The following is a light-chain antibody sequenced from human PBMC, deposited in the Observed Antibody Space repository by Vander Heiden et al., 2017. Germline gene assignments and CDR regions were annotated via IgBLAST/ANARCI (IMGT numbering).Light chain of an antibody. V-gene: IGLV1-40*01. J-gene: IGLJ2*01. CDR3: QSYDSSLSAVV. Sequence: QSVLTQPPSVSAAPGLRVTISCTGSSSNIGAGYAVHWYQQLPGTAPKLLIYGNSNRPSGVPDRFSGSKSGTSASLAITGLQAEDEADYYCQSYDSSLSAVVFGGGTKLTVL. CDR1: SSNIGAGYA. CDR2: GNS.